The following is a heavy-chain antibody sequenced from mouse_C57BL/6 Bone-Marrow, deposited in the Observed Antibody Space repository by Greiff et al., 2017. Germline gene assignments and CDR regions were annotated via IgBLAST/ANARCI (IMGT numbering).Heavy chain of an antibody. CDR2: ISDGGSYT. CDR3: ADYPWFAY. V-gene: IGHV5-4*01. CDR1: GSTFSSYA. Sequence: EVQRVESGGGLVRPGGSLKLSCEASGSTFSSYAMSWVRQIPEKRLEWVATISDGGSYTYYPENVKGRLTISRDNAKNNLYLQMSHLKSEDTAMYYCADYPWFAYWGQGTLVTVSA. D-gene: IGHD2-4*01. J-gene: IGHJ3*01.